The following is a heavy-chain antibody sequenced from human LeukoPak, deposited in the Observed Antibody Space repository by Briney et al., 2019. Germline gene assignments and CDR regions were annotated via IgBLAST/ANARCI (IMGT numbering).Heavy chain of an antibody. V-gene: IGHV3-21*04. CDR1: GFTFSSYS. CDR3: AKDVTYYYGSGSFALSDY. J-gene: IGHJ4*02. D-gene: IGHD3-10*01. Sequence: PGGSLRLSCAASGFTFSSYSMNWVRQAPGKGLEWVSSITSSGRYIYYADSVKGRFTISRDNSKNTLYLQMNSLRAEDTAVYYCAKDVTYYYGSGSFALSDYWGQGTLVTVSS. CDR2: ITSSGRYI.